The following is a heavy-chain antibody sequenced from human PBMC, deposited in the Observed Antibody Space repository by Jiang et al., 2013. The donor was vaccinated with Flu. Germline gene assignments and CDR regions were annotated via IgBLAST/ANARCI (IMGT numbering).Heavy chain of an antibody. D-gene: IGHD3-10*01. J-gene: IGHJ6*03. CDR2: IYTSGST. CDR3: ARAPGKGYYYYMDV. Sequence: GSGLVKPSETLSLTCTVSGGSISSYYWSWIRQPAGKGLEWIGRIYTSGSTNYNPLPQESSHHVSRHVQEPVLPEAELCDRRGHGRVYCARAPGKGYYYYMDV. V-gene: IGHV4-4*07. CDR1: GGSISSYY.